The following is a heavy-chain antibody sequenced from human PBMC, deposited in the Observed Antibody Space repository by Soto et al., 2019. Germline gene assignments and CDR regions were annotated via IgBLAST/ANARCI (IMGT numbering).Heavy chain of an antibody. V-gene: IGHV1-69*13. CDR3: ARGLKEMATTISSYDAFDI. CDR1: GSTFSSYA. D-gene: IGHD5-12*01. J-gene: IGHJ3*02. Sequence: SVKVSCKASGSTFSSYAISWVRQAPGQGLEWMGGIIPIFGTANYAQKFQGRVTITADESTSTAYMELSSLRSEDTAVYYCARGLKEMATTISSYDAFDIWGQGTMVTVSS. CDR2: IIPIFGTA.